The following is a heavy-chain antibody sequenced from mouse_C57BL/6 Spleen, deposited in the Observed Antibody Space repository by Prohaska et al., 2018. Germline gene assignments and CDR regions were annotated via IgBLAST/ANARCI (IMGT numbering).Heavy chain of an antibody. Sequence: QVQLQQSGAELVRPGASVTLSCKASGYTFTDYEMHWVKQTPVHGLEWIGAIDPETGGTAYNQKFKSKAILTADKSSSTAYMELRSLTSEDSAVYYCTRSNYYGRSPSYFDVWGTGTTVTVSS. J-gene: IGHJ1*03. V-gene: IGHV1-15*01. CDR2: IDPETGGT. CDR1: GYTFTDYE. CDR3: TRSNYYGRSPSYFDV. D-gene: IGHD1-1*01.